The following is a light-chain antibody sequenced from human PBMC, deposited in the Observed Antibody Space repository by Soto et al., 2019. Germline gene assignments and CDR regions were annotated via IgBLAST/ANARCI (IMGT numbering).Light chain of an antibody. J-gene: IGLJ1*01. V-gene: IGLV2-14*01. CDR2: GVT. Sequence: QSVLTQPASVSGSPGQSITISCTGTSSDVGAYNYVSWYQQYPGKAPKLMIYGVTNRPSGVSNRSSGSKTGNTASLTISGLQAEDEADYYCFSHRGGDSHVFGTGTKLTVL. CDR1: SSDVGAYNY. CDR3: FSHRGGDSHV.